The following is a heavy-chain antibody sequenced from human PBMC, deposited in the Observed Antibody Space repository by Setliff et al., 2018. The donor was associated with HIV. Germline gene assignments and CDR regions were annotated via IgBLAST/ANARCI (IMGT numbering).Heavy chain of an antibody. CDR1: GGSFSGYY. Sequence: LSLTCAVHGGSFSGYYWSWIRQPPGKGLEWIGEINHSGSTNYNPSLKSRVTISVDTSKNQFSLKLSSVTAADTAVYYCARDPWVRGVIMAPDYWGQGTLVTVSS. CDR2: INHSGST. D-gene: IGHD3-10*01. J-gene: IGHJ4*02. V-gene: IGHV4-34*01. CDR3: ARDPWVRGVIMAPDY.